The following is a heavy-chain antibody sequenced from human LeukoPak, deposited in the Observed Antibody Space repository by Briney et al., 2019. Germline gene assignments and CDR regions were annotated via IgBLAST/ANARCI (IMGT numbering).Heavy chain of an antibody. CDR3: AREGLRFLEWASDAFDI. Sequence: PSETLSLTCTVSGGSISSYYWSWIRQPPGKGLEWIGYIYYSGSTNYNPSLKSRVTISVDMSKNQFSLKLSSVTAADTAVYYCAREGLRFLEWASDAFDIWGQGTMVTVSS. D-gene: IGHD3-3*01. J-gene: IGHJ3*02. CDR2: IYYSGST. CDR1: GGSISSYY. V-gene: IGHV4-59*01.